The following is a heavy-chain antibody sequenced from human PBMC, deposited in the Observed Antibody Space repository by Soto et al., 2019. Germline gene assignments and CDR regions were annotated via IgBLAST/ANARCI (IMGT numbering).Heavy chain of an antibody. Sequence: SETLSLTCAVYGGSFSGYYWSWIRQPPGKGLEWIGEINHSGSTNYNPSLKSRVTISVDTSKNQFSLKLSSVTAADTAVYYCARDLRHGNGPIDYSGQGALVTVSS. J-gene: IGHJ4*02. CDR1: GGSFSGYY. V-gene: IGHV4-34*01. CDR3: ARDLRHGNGPIDY. CDR2: INHSGST.